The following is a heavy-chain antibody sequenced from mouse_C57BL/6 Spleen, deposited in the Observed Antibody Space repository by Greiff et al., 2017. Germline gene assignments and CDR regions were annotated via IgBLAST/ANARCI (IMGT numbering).Heavy chain of an antibody. J-gene: IGHJ2*01. CDR2: IYPSDSET. CDR1: GYTFTSYR. Sequence: QVQLQQPGAELVRPGSLVKLSCKASGYTFTSYRMDRVKQRPGQGLEWIGNIYPSDSETHYNQKFKDKATFTVDKSSSTAYMQLSSLTSEDSAVDYCARKGCYDYGPYYFDYWGKGTTLTVSS. CDR3: ARKGCYDYGPYYFDY. D-gene: IGHD2-4*01. V-gene: IGHV1-61*01.